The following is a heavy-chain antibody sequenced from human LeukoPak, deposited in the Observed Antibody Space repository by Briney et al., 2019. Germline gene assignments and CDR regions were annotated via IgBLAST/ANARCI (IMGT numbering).Heavy chain of an antibody. Sequence: GGSLRLSCAASGFTFNNYGMNWVRQTPGKGLEWVSGINWNGGSTGYADSVKGRFTISRDNAKNSLYLQMNSLRAEDTALYHCAAVWFGELLPHYWGQGTLVTVSS. CDR1: GFTFNNYG. D-gene: IGHD3-10*01. J-gene: IGHJ4*02. CDR2: INWNGGST. V-gene: IGHV3-20*01. CDR3: AAVWFGELLPHY.